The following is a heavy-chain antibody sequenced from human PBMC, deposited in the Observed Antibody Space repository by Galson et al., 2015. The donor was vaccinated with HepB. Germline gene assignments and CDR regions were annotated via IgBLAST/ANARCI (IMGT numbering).Heavy chain of an antibody. Sequence: SLRLSCEASGFTFSNHAMHWVRQAPGKGLEWVAVISNDGSNQFYGDSVQGRFSISRDNSRNTLYLQMNSLKSGDTAVYYCARGIPRTTDYISKHYYYGLGVWGQGTTVTVSS. CDR1: GFTFSNHA. CDR2: ISNDGSNQ. D-gene: IGHD4-11*01. CDR3: ARGIPRTTDYISKHYYYGLGV. J-gene: IGHJ6*02. V-gene: IGHV3-30*04.